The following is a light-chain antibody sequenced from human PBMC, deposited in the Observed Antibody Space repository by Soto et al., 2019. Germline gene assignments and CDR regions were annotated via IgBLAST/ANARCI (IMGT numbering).Light chain of an antibody. CDR2: DND. J-gene: IGLJ3*02. Sequence: QSVLTQPPSVSAAPGQKVTISCSGSISNIGSNDVSWYQPLPGTAPKVLIYDNDKRPSGITDRFSGSKSGTSATLGITGLKTGDEADYYCGTWDSSLSVGVFGGGTKLTVL. CDR3: GTWDSSLSVGV. V-gene: IGLV1-51*01. CDR1: ISNIGSND.